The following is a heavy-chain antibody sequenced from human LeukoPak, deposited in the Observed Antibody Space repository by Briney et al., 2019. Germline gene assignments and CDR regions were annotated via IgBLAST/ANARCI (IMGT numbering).Heavy chain of an antibody. D-gene: IGHD4-11*01. J-gene: IGHJ4*02. CDR1: GYTFTSYY. Sequence: ASVKVSCKASGYTFTSYYMHWVRQAPGQGLEWMGIINPSGGSTSYAQKFQGRVTMTRDMSTSTVYMELSSLRSEDTAVYYCARDEETTVTGGSFDYWGQGTLVTVSS. CDR2: INPSGGST. CDR3: ARDEETTVTGGSFDY. V-gene: IGHV1-46*01.